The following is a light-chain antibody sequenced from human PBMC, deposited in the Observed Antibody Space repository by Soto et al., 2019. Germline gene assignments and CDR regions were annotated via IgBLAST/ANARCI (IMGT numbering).Light chain of an antibody. CDR3: QQYDSYST. Sequence: DIQMTQSPSTLSASVGDSVTITYRASQSINSLVAWYQQHPGKAPKLLIYDASSLQNGVPSRFSGSRSGTGFTLTITSLQPDDFATYYCQQYDSYSTFGQGTKLEI. J-gene: IGKJ2*01. V-gene: IGKV1-5*01. CDR1: QSINSL. CDR2: DAS.